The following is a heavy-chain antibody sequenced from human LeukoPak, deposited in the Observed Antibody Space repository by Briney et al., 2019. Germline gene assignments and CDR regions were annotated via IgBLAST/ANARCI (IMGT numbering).Heavy chain of an antibody. Sequence: PGGSLRLSCAASGFTFSNSWMTWVRQAPGKGLEWVADINEGGSTKLYVDSVRGRFTISRDNAKNSLYLQMDSLRVEDTAVYYCARSYGGNLYDAFDIWGQGTMVTVSS. CDR3: ARSYGGNLYDAFDI. D-gene: IGHD4-23*01. CDR2: INEGGSTK. J-gene: IGHJ3*02. CDR1: GFTFSNSW. V-gene: IGHV3-7*01.